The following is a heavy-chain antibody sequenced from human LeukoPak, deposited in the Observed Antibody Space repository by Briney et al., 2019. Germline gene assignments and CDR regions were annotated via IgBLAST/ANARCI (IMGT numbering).Heavy chain of an antibody. D-gene: IGHD3-10*01. CDR3: ARDQDYYGSGSY. CDR2: IYHSGST. Sequence: SETLSLTCTVSGYSISSGYYWGWIRQPPGKGLEWIGSIYHSGSTYYNPSLKSRVTISVDTSKNQFSLKLSSVTAADTAVYYCARDQDYYGSGSYWGQGTLVTVSS. CDR1: GYSISSGYY. V-gene: IGHV4-38-2*02. J-gene: IGHJ4*02.